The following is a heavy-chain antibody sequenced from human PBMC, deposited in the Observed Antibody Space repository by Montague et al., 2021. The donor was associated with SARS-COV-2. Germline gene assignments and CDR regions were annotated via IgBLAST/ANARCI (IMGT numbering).Heavy chain of an antibody. V-gene: IGHV4-31*03. CDR1: GGSISYGGYF. CDR3: ARDHGGIDV. J-gene: IGHJ6*02. Sequence: TLSLTCTVSGGSISYGGYFWNWIRQHPGKGLEWIVYIDKSGTTQSNPSLKSRVSLSVDTSKNQFSLNLRSATAADTALYYCARDHGGIDVWGQGTTVIVSS. CDR2: IDKSGTT. D-gene: IGHD3-16*01.